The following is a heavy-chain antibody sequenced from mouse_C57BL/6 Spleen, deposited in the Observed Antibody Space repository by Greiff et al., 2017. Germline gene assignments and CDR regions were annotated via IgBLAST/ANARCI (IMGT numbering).Heavy chain of an antibody. Sequence: QVTLKECGPGILQSSQTLSLTCSFSGFSLSTSGMGVSWIRQPSGKGLEWLAHIYWDDDKRYNPSLKSRLTISKDTSRNQVFLKITSVDTADTATYYCARRGLYYGSSYWYFDVWGTGTTVTVSS. CDR1: GFSLSTSGMG. J-gene: IGHJ1*03. D-gene: IGHD1-1*01. CDR2: IYWDDDK. CDR3: ARRGLYYGSSYWYFDV. V-gene: IGHV8-12*01.